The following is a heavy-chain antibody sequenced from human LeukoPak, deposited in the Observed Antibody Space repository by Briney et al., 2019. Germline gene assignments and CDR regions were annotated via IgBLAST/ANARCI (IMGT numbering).Heavy chain of an antibody. CDR3: GKTGY. D-gene: IGHD3-9*01. CDR2: IRQDGSEK. J-gene: IGHJ4*02. V-gene: IGHV3-7*02. CDR1: GFTFSNYW. Sequence: GGSLRLSCEASGFTFSNYWMKWVRQAPGKGLEWVANIRQDGSEKYYVDSVKGRFTISRDNPRNSLYLQMNSLRAEDTAVYYCGKTGYWGQGTLVTVSS.